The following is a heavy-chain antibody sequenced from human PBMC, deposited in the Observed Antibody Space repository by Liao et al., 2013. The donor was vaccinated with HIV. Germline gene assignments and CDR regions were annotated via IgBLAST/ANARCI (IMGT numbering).Heavy chain of an antibody. CDR1: GGSINSYY. V-gene: IGHV4-4*07. CDR3: ARGGTYRLYYFDY. Sequence: QLQLQESGPGLVKPSETLSLTCSVSGGSINSYYWSWIRQPAGKGLEWIGRIYSSGSTNYNPSLKSRVTMSVDTSKNQFSLRLNSVTAADTAVYYCARGGTYRLYYFDYWGQGTLVTVSS. J-gene: IGHJ4*02. D-gene: IGHD1-26*01. CDR2: IYSSGST.